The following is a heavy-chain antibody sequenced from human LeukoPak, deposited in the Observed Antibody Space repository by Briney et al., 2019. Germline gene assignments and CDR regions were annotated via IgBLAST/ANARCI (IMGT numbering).Heavy chain of an antibody. Sequence: ASVKVSCKASGYTFTSYDINWVRQATGQGLEWMGWMSPKSGNTGYAQKFQDRVTMTRNTAISTAYMELSSLRSEDTAVYYCARVPRVGIAVAGTVDYWGQGTLVTVSS. J-gene: IGHJ4*02. V-gene: IGHV1-8*01. CDR1: GYTFTSYD. CDR2: MSPKSGNT. D-gene: IGHD6-19*01. CDR3: ARVPRVGIAVAGTVDY.